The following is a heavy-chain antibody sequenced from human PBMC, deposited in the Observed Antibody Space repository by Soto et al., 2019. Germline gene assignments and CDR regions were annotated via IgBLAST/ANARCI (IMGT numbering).Heavy chain of an antibody. CDR2: IIPIFDIA. J-gene: IGHJ6*02. Sequence: QVQLVQSGAEVKKPGSSVKVSCKASGGTFSIYTITWVRQARGQGLEWMGRIIPIFDIATYAQKFQGRLTITADKSTSTAYMELSSLRSEDTAVYYCAREDRDQDIGLVPAAIEAMDVWGQGTMVTVSS. CDR3: AREDRDQDIGLVPAAIEAMDV. CDR1: GGTFSIYT. D-gene: IGHD2-2*01. V-gene: IGHV1-69*08.